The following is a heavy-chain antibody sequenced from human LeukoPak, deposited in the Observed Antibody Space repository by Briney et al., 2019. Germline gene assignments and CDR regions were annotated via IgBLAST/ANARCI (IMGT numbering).Heavy chain of an antibody. D-gene: IGHD1-26*01. CDR3: ARALGGSYYSSGYYFDY. CDR2: MYPDDSEI. CDR1: GYSFTSYW. J-gene: IGHJ4*02. Sequence: PGESLKISCQGSGYSFTSYWIGWVRQMPGRGLEWMGIMYPDDSEIRHRPSFQGQVTISADKSISTAYLQWSSLKASDTAIYYCARALGGSYYSSGYYFDYWGQGTLVTVSS. V-gene: IGHV5-51*01.